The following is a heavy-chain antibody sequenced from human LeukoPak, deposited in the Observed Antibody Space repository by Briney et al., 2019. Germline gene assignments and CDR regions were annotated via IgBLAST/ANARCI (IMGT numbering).Heavy chain of an antibody. J-gene: IGHJ6*01. CDR1: GVTFSSYA. CDR2: ISYDGSNK. CDR3: ARDRSSSWLWTYYYYGMDV. D-gene: IGHD6-13*01. Sequence: GGSLRLSCALSGVTFSSYAMHWVRQAPGKGLEWLAGISYDGSNKYYADSVKGRFTISRNKSKNTLYMQMNRLRAEDTAVYSCARDRSSSWLWTYYYYGMDVWGQGTTVTVSS. V-gene: IGHV3-30-3*01.